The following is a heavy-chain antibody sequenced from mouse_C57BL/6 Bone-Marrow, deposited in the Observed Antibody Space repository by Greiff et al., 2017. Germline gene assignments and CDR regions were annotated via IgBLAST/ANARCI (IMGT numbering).Heavy chain of an antibody. D-gene: IGHD5-1*01. CDR1: GYSITSGYY. CDR3: AITSGY. V-gene: IGHV3-6*01. J-gene: IGHJ2*01. Sequence: EVQLVESGPGLVKPSQSLSLTCSVTGYSITSGYYWNWIRQFPGNKLEWMGYISYDGSNNYNPSLKNRISITRDTSQNQFFLKLNSVTTEDTATYYCAITSGYWGQGTTLTVSS. CDR2: ISYDGSN.